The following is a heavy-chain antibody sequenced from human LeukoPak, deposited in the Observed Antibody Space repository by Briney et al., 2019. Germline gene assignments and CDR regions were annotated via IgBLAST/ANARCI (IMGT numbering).Heavy chain of an antibody. D-gene: IGHD2-15*01. CDR1: GGSISSYY. J-gene: IGHJ2*01. V-gene: IGHV4-4*07. CDR2: IYTSGST. Sequence: SETLSLTCTVSGGSISSYYWSWIRQPAGKGLEWIGRIYTSGSTNYNPSLKSRVTMSVETSKNQFSLKMSSVTAADTAVYYCARNPGRGSWYFDLWGRGTLVTVSS. CDR3: ARNPGRGSWYFDL.